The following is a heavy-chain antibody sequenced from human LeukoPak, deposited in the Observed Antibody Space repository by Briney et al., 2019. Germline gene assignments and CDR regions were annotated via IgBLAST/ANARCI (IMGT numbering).Heavy chain of an antibody. CDR3: GRDLIWNYSIDY. Sequence: GGSLRLSCSASGFTLSRHGIHWVRQAPGKGLEWVVFISDDGRRKYYADSVKGRFTISRDNSKNTLYLEMNSLRAEDTAVYYCGRDLIWNYSIDYWGPGTLVTVSS. V-gene: IGHV3-30*04. CDR2: ISDDGRRK. CDR1: GFTLSRHG. J-gene: IGHJ4*02. D-gene: IGHD1-7*01.